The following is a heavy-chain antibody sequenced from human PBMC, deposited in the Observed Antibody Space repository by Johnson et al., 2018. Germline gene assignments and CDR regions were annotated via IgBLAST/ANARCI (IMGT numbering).Heavy chain of an antibody. CDR1: GFTFSSYN. V-gene: IGHV3-21*01. D-gene: IGHD4-17*01. CDR2: ISSSSSYI. Sequence: VQLVQSGGGLVKPGGSXRLSCAASGFTFSSYNLNWVRQAPGQGLEWVSSISSSSSYIYYADSVKGRFTNSRDNAKNSLYLQMNSLRAEDTAVYYCARDVSKYGDYNYGMDVWGQGTTVTVSS. J-gene: IGHJ6*02. CDR3: ARDVSKYGDYNYGMDV.